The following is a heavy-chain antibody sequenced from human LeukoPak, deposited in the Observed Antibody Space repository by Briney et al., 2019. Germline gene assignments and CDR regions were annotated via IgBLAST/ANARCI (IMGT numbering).Heavy chain of an antibody. CDR3: AIPDYDILTGYGSLDY. V-gene: IGHV1-2*02. CDR2: INPNSGGT. J-gene: IGHJ4*02. Sequence: GASVKVSCKASGYTFTGYYMHWVRQAPGQGLEWMGWINPNSGGTNYAQKFQGRVTMTRDTSISTAYMELSRLRSDDTAVYYCAIPDYDILTGYGSLDYWGQGTLVTVSP. D-gene: IGHD3-9*01. CDR1: GYTFTGYY.